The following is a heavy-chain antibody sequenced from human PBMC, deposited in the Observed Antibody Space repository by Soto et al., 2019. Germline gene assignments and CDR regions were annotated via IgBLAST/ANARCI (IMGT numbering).Heavy chain of an antibody. D-gene: IGHD3-22*01. CDR2: IYYSGST. CDR3: ARENYYDSSGYYLFDY. J-gene: IGHJ4*02. Sequence: QVQLQESGPGLVKPSQTLSLTCTVSGGSISSGGYYWSWIRQHPGKGLEWIGYIYYSGSTYYNPSLKSRVTISVDTSKNQCSLKLSAVTAADTAVYYCARENYYDSSGYYLFDYWGQGTLVTVSS. V-gene: IGHV4-31*03. CDR1: GGSISSGGYY.